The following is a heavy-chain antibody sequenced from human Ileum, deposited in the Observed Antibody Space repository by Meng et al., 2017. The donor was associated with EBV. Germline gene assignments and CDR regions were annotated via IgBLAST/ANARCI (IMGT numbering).Heavy chain of an antibody. CDR2: ISGDSIYI. V-gene: IGHV3-21*01. J-gene: IGHJ4*02. D-gene: IGHD4-11*01. CDR1: GFTFSGFT. Sequence: EVQLVESGGGLGKPGGSLRLSCSASGFTFSGFTMNWVRQAPGEGLDWVSSISGDSIYISYADSVKGRFTVSRDNAKNSLYLQMNSLRAEDTALYYCTREWDYTPRDWGQGTLVTVSS. CDR3: TREWDYTPRD.